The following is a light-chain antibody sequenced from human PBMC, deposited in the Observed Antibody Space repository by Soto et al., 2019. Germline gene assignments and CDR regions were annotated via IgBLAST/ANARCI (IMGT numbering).Light chain of an antibody. V-gene: IGKV1-39*01. CDR1: QTISTH. CDR3: QQSLTIPYT. J-gene: IGKJ2*01. Sequence: DIQMTQSPSSLSASVGDRVTITCRASQTISTHLNWYQQKPGKAPKLLIYAASTLQSGVPSRFSGSGSGTDFTLTISSLQPEDIATYYCQQSLTIPYTFGQGTKLEIK. CDR2: AAS.